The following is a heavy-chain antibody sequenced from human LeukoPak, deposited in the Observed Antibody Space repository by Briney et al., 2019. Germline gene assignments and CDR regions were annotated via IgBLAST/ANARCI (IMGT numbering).Heavy chain of an antibody. J-gene: IGHJ5*02. CDR3: AKDSFSAVAVGAS. CDR1: GFTFSSYG. V-gene: IGHV3-30*02. D-gene: IGHD6-19*01. Sequence: GRSLRLSCAASGFTFSSYGMHWVRQAPGKGLEWVAFIRYDGSNKYYADSVKGRFTISRDNSKNTLYVQMNSLRAEDTAVYYCAKDSFSAVAVGASWGQGTLVTVSS. CDR2: IRYDGSNK.